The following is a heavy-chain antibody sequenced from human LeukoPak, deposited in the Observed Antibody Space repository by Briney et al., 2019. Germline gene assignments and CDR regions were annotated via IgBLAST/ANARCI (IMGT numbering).Heavy chain of an antibody. V-gene: IGHV1-18*01. D-gene: IGHD3-10*01. CDR2: ISAYNGNT. CDR3: ARGPLWFREFYFDY. CDR1: GYTFTTYG. Sequence: ASVKVSCKASGYTFTTYGISWVRQAPGQGLEWMGWISAYNGNTNYAQKLQGRVTMTTDTSTSTAYMDLRSLRSDDTAVYYCARGPLWFREFYFDYWGQGTLVTVSS. J-gene: IGHJ4*02.